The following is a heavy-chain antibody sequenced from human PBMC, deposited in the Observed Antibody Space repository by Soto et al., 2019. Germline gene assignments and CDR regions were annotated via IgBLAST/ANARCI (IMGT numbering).Heavy chain of an antibody. D-gene: IGHD6-13*01. CDR1: GFTIISYY. V-gene: IGHV4-59*01. CDR2: IYYTGST. Sequence: SETHSHTSSFSGFTIISYYWSWIRQPPGKGLEWIGYIYYTGSTNYNPSLKSRITIAVDTSKNQFSLKLSSVTAADTAVYYCARVTYSSSWFYFDYWGQGALVTVSS. CDR3: ARVTYSSSWFYFDY. J-gene: IGHJ4*02.